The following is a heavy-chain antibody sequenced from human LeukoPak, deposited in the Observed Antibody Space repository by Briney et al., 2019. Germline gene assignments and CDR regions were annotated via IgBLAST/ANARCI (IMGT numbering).Heavy chain of an antibody. Sequence: GGSLRLSCAASGFTFSSFGMDWVRQAPGKGLEWVAFIGYDGTDKNYADSVKGRFTISRDNSKNTLYLQMNSLRAEDTAVYYCAKALREAGGGWPVFDIWGQGTMVTVSS. CDR2: IGYDGTDK. D-gene: IGHD3-10*01. V-gene: IGHV3-30*02. J-gene: IGHJ3*02. CDR3: AKALREAGGGWPVFDI. CDR1: GFTFSSFG.